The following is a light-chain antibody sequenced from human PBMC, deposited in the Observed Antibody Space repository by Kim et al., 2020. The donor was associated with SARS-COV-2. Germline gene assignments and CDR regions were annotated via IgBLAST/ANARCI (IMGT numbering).Light chain of an antibody. CDR3: SSYTSSSTYV. CDR1: SSDVGSYNY. J-gene: IGLJ1*01. Sequence: GQSITTSGTGTSSDVGSYNYVSWYQQHPGKAPKLMIYDVSKRPSGVSNRFSGSKSGNTASLTISGLQAEDEADYYCSSYTSSSTYVFGTGTKVTVL. CDR2: DVS. V-gene: IGLV2-14*04.